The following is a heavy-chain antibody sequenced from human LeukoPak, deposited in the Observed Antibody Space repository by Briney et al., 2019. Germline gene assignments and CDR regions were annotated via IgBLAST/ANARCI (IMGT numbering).Heavy chain of an antibody. D-gene: IGHD1-1*01. CDR1: GFTVSSNY. CDR3: ARVNWNSMQS. CDR2: IYSGGST. J-gene: IGHJ4*02. V-gene: IGHV3-53*01. Sequence: PGGSLRLSCAASGFTVSSNYMSWVRQAPGEGLEWVSVIYSGGSTYYADSVKGRFTISRDNSKNTLYLQMNSLRAEDTAVYYCARVNWNSMQSWGQGTLVTVSS.